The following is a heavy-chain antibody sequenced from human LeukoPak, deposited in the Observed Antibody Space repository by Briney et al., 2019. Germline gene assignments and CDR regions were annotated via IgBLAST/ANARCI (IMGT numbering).Heavy chain of an antibody. CDR1: GFSLTTIGMR. J-gene: IGHJ4*02. CDR2: IDWDDNK. CDR3: AQTPRGTCYDY. Sequence: SGPTLANPTQTLTLTCTFSGFSLTTIGMRGSWIRQTPGKALEWLARIDWDDNKLYSTSLKTRLTISKDTSRNQVVLTMTNTDPVDTATYCCAQTPRGTCYDYWGQGTLVTVSS. D-gene: IGHD2-15*01. V-gene: IGHV2-70*04.